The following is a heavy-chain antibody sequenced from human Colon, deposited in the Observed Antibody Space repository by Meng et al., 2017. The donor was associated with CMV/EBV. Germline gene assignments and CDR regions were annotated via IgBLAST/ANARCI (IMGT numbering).Heavy chain of an antibody. J-gene: IGHJ4*02. CDR3: AKGRGGGSTDLTGDY. V-gene: IGHV3-30*02. CDR2: IRYDGSNK. D-gene: IGHD1-14*01. CDR1: GFTFSSYG. Sequence: GESLKISCAASGFTFSSYGMHWVRQAPGKGLEWVAFIRYDGSNKYYADSVKGRFTISRDNSKNTLYLQMNSLRAEDTAVYYCAKGRGGGSTDLTGDYWGQGTLVTVSS.